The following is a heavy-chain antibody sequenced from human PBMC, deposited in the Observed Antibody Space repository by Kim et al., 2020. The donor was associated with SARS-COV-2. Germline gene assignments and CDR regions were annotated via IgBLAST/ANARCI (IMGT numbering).Heavy chain of an antibody. D-gene: IGHD2-21*01. J-gene: IGHJ3*02. V-gene: IGHV1-69*13. Sequence: SVKVSCKASGGILSSDGITWVRQVPGPGLEWMGGFGAVFATSKYSQKFQNRMTIAADEFTRTVYMELRSLTSEDTAMYYCARAEPVSGGDDAFDIWGQG. CDR2: FGAVFATS. CDR1: GGILSSDG. CDR3: ARAEPVSGGDDAFDI.